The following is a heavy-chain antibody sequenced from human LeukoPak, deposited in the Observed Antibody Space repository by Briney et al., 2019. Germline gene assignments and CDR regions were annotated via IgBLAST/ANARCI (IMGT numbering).Heavy chain of an antibody. J-gene: IGHJ4*02. Sequence: GGSLRLSCAVSGFIYSSYAMSWVRQAPGKGLEGVSTISGSGDTYYVDSVKGRFTISRDNSKNTLYLQMNSLRAEDTAVYYCAKEGGYNYGYLDSWGQGTLVTVFS. CDR2: ISGSGDT. D-gene: IGHD5-18*01. V-gene: IGHV3-23*01. CDR3: AKEGGYNYGYLDS. CDR1: GFIYSSYA.